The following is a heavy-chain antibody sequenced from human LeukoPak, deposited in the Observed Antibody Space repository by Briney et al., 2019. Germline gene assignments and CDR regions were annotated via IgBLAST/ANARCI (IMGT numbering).Heavy chain of an antibody. V-gene: IGHV4-30-4*08. D-gene: IGHD5-12*01. J-gene: IGHJ4*02. Sequence: ASETLSLTCTVSGGSISSGDYYWSWIRQPPGKGLEWIGYIYYSGSTYYNPSLKSRVTISVDTSKNQFSLKLSSVTAADTAAYYCARYERGYDYYFDYWGQGTLVTVSS. CDR3: ARYERGYDYYFDY. CDR2: IYYSGST. CDR1: GGSISSGDYY.